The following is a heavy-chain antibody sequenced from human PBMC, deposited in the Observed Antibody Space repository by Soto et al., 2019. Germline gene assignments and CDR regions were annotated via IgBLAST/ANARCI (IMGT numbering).Heavy chain of an antibody. CDR2: IYYSGTT. D-gene: IGHD3-10*01. CDR1: GGSISSSTYY. V-gene: IGHV4-39*01. Sequence: QLQLQESGPGLVKPSETLSLTCTVSGGSISSSTYYWGWIRQPPGKGLEWIGTIYYSGTTYYNPPLKSRVSISVDTCKNQFSLRLSSVTAADTAVYYCARLYHHVSGAYYNAVSWLDPWGQGTLVTVSS. J-gene: IGHJ5*02. CDR3: ARLYHHVSGAYYNAVSWLDP.